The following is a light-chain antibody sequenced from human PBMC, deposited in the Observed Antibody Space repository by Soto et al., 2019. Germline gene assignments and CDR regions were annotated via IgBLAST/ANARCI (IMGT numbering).Light chain of an antibody. J-gene: IGLJ2*01. CDR3: SSFTITSTVV. CDR2: EVS. V-gene: IGLV2-14*01. Sequence: QSALTQPASVSGSLGQSITISCTGTSGDIGGYNYVSWYQQHPGKAPKVMIFEVSKRPSGVSNRFSGSKSGNMASLTISGLQAEDEGDYYCSSFTITSTVVLGGGTKLTVL. CDR1: SGDIGGYNY.